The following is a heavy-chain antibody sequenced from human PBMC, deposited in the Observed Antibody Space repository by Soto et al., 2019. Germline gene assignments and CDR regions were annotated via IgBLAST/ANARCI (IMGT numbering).Heavy chain of an antibody. V-gene: IGHV1-69*02. CDR2: SIPILGIA. J-gene: IGHJ5*02. CDR3: ERALTPGIAVA. D-gene: IGHD6-19*01. Sequence: QVQLVQSGAEVKKPGSSVKVSCKASGGTVSSYTISWVRQAPGQGLEWMGRSIPILGIANYAKKFQGRVTITADKSTSTAYMELSSLRSEDTAVYYCERALTPGIAVAWGQGTLVTVSS. CDR1: GGTVSSYT.